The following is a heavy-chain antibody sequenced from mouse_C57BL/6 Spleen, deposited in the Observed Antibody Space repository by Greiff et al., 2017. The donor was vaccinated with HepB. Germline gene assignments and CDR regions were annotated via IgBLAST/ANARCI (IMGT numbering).Heavy chain of an antibody. V-gene: IGHV1-4*01. D-gene: IGHD2-4*01. Sequence: QVQLQQSGAELARPGASAKMSCKASGYTFTSYTMHWVKQRPGQGLEWIGYINPSSGYTKYNQKFKDKATLTADKSSSTAYMQLSSLTSEDSAVYYWARTYYDYDGYAMDYWGQGTSVTVSS. CDR3: ARTYYDYDGYAMDY. J-gene: IGHJ4*01. CDR2: INPSSGYT. CDR1: GYTFTSYT.